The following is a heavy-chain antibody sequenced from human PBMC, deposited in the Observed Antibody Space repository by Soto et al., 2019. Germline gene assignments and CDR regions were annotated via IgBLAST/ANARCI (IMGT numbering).Heavy chain of an antibody. CDR3: AKSGRWYLGDYFDY. D-gene: IGHD6-13*01. Sequence: EVQLLESGGGLVQPGGSLRLSCAASGFTFTSHALSWVRQAPGRRLERVAAISGGGDRTEFADSVKGRFAISRDNSQNRIYLQLNSLRAEDTAVYYCAKSGRWYLGDYFDYWGQGTLVTVSS. CDR2: ISGGGDRT. J-gene: IGHJ4*02. CDR1: GFTFTSHA. V-gene: IGHV3-23*01.